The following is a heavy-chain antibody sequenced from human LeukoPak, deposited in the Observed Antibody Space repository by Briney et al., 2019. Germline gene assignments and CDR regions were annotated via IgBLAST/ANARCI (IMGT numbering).Heavy chain of an antibody. V-gene: IGHV3-33*01. CDR2: IWYDGSNK. CDR1: GFTFSSYG. D-gene: IGHD6-19*01. J-gene: IGHJ4*02. Sequence: AGGSLRLSCAASGFTFSSYGMHWVRQAPGKGLEWVAGIWYDGSNKYYADSVKGRFTISRDNSKNTLYLQMKSLRAEDTAVYYCAREDSEWLNYWGQGTLVTVSS. CDR3: AREDSEWLNY.